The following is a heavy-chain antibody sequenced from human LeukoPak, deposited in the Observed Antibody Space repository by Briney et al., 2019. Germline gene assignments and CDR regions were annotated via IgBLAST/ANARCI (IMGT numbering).Heavy chain of an antibody. CDR3: AIPSADYVWGSYRYLPTRFDY. CDR1: GGSFSGYY. V-gene: IGHV4-34*01. Sequence: SETLSLTCAVYGGSFSGYYWSWIRQPPGKGLEWIREINHSGSTNYNPSLKSRVTISVDTSKNQFSLKLSSVTAADTAVYYCAIPSADYVWGSYRYLPTRFDYWGQGTLVTVSS. J-gene: IGHJ4*02. CDR2: INHSGST. D-gene: IGHD3-16*02.